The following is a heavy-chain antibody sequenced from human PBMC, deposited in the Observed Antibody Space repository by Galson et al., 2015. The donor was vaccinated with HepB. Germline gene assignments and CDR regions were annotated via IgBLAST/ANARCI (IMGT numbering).Heavy chain of an antibody. V-gene: IGHV5-10-1*01. CDR1: GYSFSNYW. CDR3: AKQGWSGSCPFDD. J-gene: IGHJ4*02. CDR2: IDPGDSYT. Sequence: QSGAEVKKPGESLRISCKGSGYSFSNYWITWVRQMPGKGVKWMGRIDPGDSYTKYSPSFQGHVIISVDKSISTAYLQWSSLKAADTAMYYCAKQGWSGSCPFDDWGQGTLVTVSS. D-gene: IGHD2-15*01.